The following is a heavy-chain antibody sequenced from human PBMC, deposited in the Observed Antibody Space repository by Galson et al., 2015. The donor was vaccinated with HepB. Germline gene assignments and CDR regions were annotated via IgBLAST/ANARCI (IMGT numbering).Heavy chain of an antibody. D-gene: IGHD2-2*01. V-gene: IGHV3-74*01. Sequence: SLRLSCAASGFTFSTYWMHWVRQAPGKGLVWVSRINSDGSWTAYADSVKGRFTTSRDNAQNTLSLQMNSLRAEDTAVYYCTRDQDGSGSTQDYWGQGTLVTVSS. CDR2: INSDGSWT. J-gene: IGHJ4*02. CDR1: GFTFSTYW. CDR3: TRDQDGSGSTQDY.